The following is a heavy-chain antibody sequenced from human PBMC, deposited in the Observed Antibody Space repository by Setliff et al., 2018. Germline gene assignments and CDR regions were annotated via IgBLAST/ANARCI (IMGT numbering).Heavy chain of an antibody. CDR3: AREVWTIYDKSWSGYTDL. CDR2: INENGSEK. Sequence: LRLSCAASGFTFGSFYMTWVRQAPGKGLEWVASINENGSEKYYVDSVEGRFTISRDNSKNSVYLQMNSLRAEDTALYHCAREVWTIYDKSWSGYTDLWGQGTQVTVSS. V-gene: IGHV3-7*03. J-gene: IGHJ5*02. D-gene: IGHD3-3*01. CDR1: GFTFGSFY.